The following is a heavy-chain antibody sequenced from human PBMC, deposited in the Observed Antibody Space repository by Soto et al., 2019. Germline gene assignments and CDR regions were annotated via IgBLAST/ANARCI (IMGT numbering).Heavy chain of an antibody. CDR1: GYTFTSYG. D-gene: IGHD1-26*01. CDR3: GGDKSTLSGSHGIDY. CDR2: ISAYNGNT. J-gene: IGHJ4*02. V-gene: IGHV1-18*01. Sequence: ASVKVSCKASGYTFTSYGISWVRQAPGQGLEWMGWISAYNGNTNYAQKLQGRGTMTTGTSTNTAYMELRHLTSDDTAVYYCGGDKSTLSGSHGIDYWGQGTLVTVSS.